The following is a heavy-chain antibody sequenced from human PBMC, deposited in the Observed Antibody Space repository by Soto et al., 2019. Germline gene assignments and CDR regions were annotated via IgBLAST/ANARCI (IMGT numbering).Heavy chain of an antibody. CDR2: INSDGSST. CDR1: GFTFSSYW. D-gene: IGHD3-3*01. Sequence: GGSLSLSCAASGFTFSSYWMHWVRQAPGKGLVWVSRINSDGSSTSYADSVKGRFTISRDNAKNTLYLQMNSLRAEDTAVYYCARGTLILGVAENWFDPWGQGTLVTVSS. CDR3: ARGTLILGVAENWFDP. J-gene: IGHJ5*02. V-gene: IGHV3-74*01.